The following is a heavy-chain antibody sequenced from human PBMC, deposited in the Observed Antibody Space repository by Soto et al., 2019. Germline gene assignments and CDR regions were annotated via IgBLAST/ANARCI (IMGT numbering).Heavy chain of an antibody. Sequence: QVQLVESGGGVVQPGRSLRLSCAASGFTFSSYGMHWVRQAPGKGLEWVAVIWYDGSNKYYADSVKGRFTISRDNSKNTLYVQMNSLRAEDTAVYYSARGGLVVVAALYGMDVWGQGTTVTVSS. CDR3: ARGGLVVVAALYGMDV. V-gene: IGHV3-33*01. CDR1: GFTFSSYG. J-gene: IGHJ6*02. D-gene: IGHD2-15*01. CDR2: IWYDGSNK.